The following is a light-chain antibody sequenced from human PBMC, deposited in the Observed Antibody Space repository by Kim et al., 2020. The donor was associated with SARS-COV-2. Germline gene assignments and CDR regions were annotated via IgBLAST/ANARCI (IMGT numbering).Light chain of an antibody. CDR3: LQYNSYPQT. V-gene: IGKV1-17*01. CDR1: QAIRND. Sequence: DIQMTQSPSSLSASVGDRVTITCRASQAIRNDLSWFQHKQGKAPKRLISAAATLQGGVPSRFSGSGSGTEFTLTISSLQPEDFATYYCLQYNSYPQTFGKGTKLEI. CDR2: AAA. J-gene: IGKJ2*01.